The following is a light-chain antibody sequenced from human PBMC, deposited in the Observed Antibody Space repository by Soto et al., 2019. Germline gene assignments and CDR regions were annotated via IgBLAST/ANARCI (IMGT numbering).Light chain of an antibody. CDR2: DAS. V-gene: IGKV3-20*01. CDR3: QRSGSSPPKYT. Sequence: EIVLTQSPGTLSLSPGERATLSCRASQSVSSSSLAWYQQKPGQAPRLLLFDASSRATDIPDRFSGSGSGTDFTLTISRLEPEVFAVEYCQRSGSSPPKYTFGQGTRLEIK. CDR1: QSVSSSS. J-gene: IGKJ2*01.